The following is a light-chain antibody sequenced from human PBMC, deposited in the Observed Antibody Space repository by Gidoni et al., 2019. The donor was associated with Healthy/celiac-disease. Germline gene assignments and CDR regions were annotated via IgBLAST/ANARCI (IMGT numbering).Light chain of an antibody. CDR3: QQRSNWLWT. V-gene: IGKV3-11*01. CDR1: QSVSSY. CDR2: DAS. Sequence: EIGWTQSPATLSLSPGERATLSCRASQSVSSYLAWYHQKPGQAPRLLIYDASNRATGIPARFSGSGSGTDFTLTISSLEPEDFAVYYCQQRSNWLWTFGQGTKVEIK. J-gene: IGKJ1*01.